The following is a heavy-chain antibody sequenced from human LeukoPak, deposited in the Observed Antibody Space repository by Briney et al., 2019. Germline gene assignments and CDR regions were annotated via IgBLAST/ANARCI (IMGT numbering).Heavy chain of an antibody. D-gene: IGHD2-2*01. CDR3: ARVGYCSSTSCYYWFDP. CDR2: TYYRSKWYN. Sequence: SLTLSLTCAISGDSVSSNSAAWNWIRQSPSRGLEWLGRTYYRSKWYNDYAVSVKSRITINPDTSKNQFSLQLNSVTPEDTAVYYCARVGYCSSTSCYYWFDPWGQGTLVTVSS. V-gene: IGHV6-1*01. J-gene: IGHJ5*02. CDR1: GDSVSSNSAA.